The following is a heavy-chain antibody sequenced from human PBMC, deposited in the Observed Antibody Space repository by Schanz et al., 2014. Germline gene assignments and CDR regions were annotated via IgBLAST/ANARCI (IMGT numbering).Heavy chain of an antibody. J-gene: IGHJ6*02. D-gene: IGHD6-6*01. CDR2: IWYDGTDR. CDR3: AKGSMAARPLLPTDYYFYGTDI. V-gene: IGHV3-33*06. CDR1: GFDFKSYG. Sequence: VQLVESGGGFVQPGGSLRLSCAASGFDFKSYGMFWVRQAPGKGPEWVAVIWYDGTDRYYADSVKGRFTISRDNSKNTLYLQMNSLRAEDTAVYYCAKGSMAARPLLPTDYYFYGTDIWGQGTTVTVSS.